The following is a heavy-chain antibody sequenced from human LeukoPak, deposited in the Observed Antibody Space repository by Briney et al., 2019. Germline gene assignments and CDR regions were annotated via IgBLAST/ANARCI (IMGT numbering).Heavy chain of an antibody. D-gene: IGHD4-17*01. Sequence: ASVKVSCKVSGYTLTELSMHWVRQAPGKGLEWMGGFDPEDGETIYAQKFQGRVTMTEDTSTDTAYMELSSLRSEDTAVYYCATDSADYGDYSKYWYFDLWGRGTLVTVSS. CDR2: FDPEDGET. V-gene: IGHV1-24*01. CDR3: ATDSADYGDYSKYWYFDL. CDR1: GYTLTELS. J-gene: IGHJ2*01.